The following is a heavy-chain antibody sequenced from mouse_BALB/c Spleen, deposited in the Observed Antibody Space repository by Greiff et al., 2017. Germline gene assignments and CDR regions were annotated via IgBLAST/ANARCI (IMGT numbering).Heavy chain of an antibody. D-gene: IGHD1-1*01. CDR1: GYSFTGYY. J-gene: IGHJ3*01. CDR2: INPYNGAT. Sequence: VQLQQSGPELVKPGASVKISCKASGYSFTGYYMHWVKQSHVKSLEWIGRINPYNGATSYNQNFKDKASLTVDKSSSTAYMELHSLTSEDSAVYYCARNRDYGSSYWFAYWGQGTLVTVSA. V-gene: IGHV1-31*01. CDR3: ARNRDYGSSYWFAY.